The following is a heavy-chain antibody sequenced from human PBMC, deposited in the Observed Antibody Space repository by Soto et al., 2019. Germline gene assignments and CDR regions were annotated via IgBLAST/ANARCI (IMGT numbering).Heavy chain of an antibody. CDR3: AKEGYYDILTGYYKGENYYYYYGMDV. CDR1: GFTFSSYA. Sequence: GGSLRLSCAASGFTFSSYAMSWVRQAPGKGLEWVSAISGSGGSTYYADSVKGRFTISRDNSKNTLYLQMDSLRAEDTAVYYCAKEGYYDILTGYYKGENYYYYYGMDVWGQGTTVTVSS. D-gene: IGHD3-9*01. V-gene: IGHV3-23*01. CDR2: ISGSGGST. J-gene: IGHJ6*02.